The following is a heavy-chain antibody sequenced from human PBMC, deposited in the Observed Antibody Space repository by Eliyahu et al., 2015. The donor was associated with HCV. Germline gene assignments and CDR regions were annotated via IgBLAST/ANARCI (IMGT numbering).Heavy chain of an antibody. D-gene: IGHD1-26*01. Sequence: QMRLQESGPGLVKPSETLSLXCTVSGASMSSGDYHXXWIRQYPGKGLEWXGYXSGATTSYSPSLRSRLIMSLDTLKNQFSLQLSSVTAADTAVYYCASLIAGGGGRGPWGPGSLVTVSP. CDR3: ASLIAGGGGRGP. CDR2: XSGATT. V-gene: IGHV4-31*03. J-gene: IGHJ5*02. CDR1: GASMSSGDYH.